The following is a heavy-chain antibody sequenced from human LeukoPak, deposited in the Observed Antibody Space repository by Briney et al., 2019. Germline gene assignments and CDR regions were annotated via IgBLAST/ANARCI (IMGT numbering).Heavy chain of an antibody. D-gene: IGHD3-9*01. V-gene: IGHV4-38-2*02. Sequence: SETLSLTCTVSGYSISSGYYWGWIRQPPGKGLEWIGSFYHSGSTYYNPSLKSRVTISVDTSKNQFSLKLSSVTAADTAVYYCARVKPGGDILTGYYTYFDYWGQGTLVTVSS. CDR1: GYSISSGYY. J-gene: IGHJ4*02. CDR3: ARVKPGGDILTGYYTYFDY. CDR2: FYHSGST.